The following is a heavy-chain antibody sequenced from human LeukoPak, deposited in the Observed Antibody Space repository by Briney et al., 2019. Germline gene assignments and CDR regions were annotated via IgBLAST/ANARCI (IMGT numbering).Heavy chain of an antibody. CDR2: INPNSGGT. CDR3: ARIDGYRITQSLGAFDI. J-gene: IGHJ3*02. Sequence: ASVKVSCKASGYSFTGYYIHWVRQAPGQGLEWMGWINPNSGGTDYAQKFQGRVTMTRDTSISTAYMELSRLRSDDTAVYYCARIDGYRITQSLGAFDIWGQGTMVTVSS. CDR1: GYSFTGYY. D-gene: IGHD5-24*01. V-gene: IGHV1-2*02.